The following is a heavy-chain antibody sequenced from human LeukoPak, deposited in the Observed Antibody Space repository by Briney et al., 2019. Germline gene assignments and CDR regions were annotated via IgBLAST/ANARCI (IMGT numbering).Heavy chain of an antibody. CDR1: GGSFSGYY. J-gene: IGHJ4*02. CDR2: INHSGST. CDR3: ARHVLTAGTDY. Sequence: KPSETLSLTCAVYGGSFSGYYWSWIRQPPGKGLEWIGEINHSGSTNYNPSLKSRVTISVDTSKNQFSLKLSSVTAADTAVYYCARHVLTAGTDYWGQGTLVTVSS. V-gene: IGHV4-34*01. D-gene: IGHD7-27*01.